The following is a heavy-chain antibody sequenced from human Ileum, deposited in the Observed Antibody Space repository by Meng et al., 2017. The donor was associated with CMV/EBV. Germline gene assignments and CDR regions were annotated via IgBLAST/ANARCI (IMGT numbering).Heavy chain of an antibody. J-gene: IGHJ4*02. CDR1: GLSFGRYR. Sequence: AGFGLSFGRYRVNWVRQAPGKGVEWVSGISVSSGSTFYADSVKGGFTISRDNCENTLYLQMNSLRAEDTDVYYCARKVGGGYYFDYWGQGTLVTVSS. CDR3: ARKVGGGYYFDY. CDR2: ISVSSGST. D-gene: IGHD3-16*01. V-gene: IGHV3-23*01.